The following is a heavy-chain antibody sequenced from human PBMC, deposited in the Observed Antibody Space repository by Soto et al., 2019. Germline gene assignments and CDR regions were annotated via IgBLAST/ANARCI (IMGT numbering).Heavy chain of an antibody. D-gene: IGHD2-2*01. J-gene: IGHJ5*02. CDR2: IYYSGST. CDR3: ARGIVVVPAAMPADP. CDR1: GGSSRGGDYF. V-gene: IGHV4-30-4*01. Sequence: SETQRHSSSVAGGSSRGGDYFRSLIHQPPGKGLEWIGYIYYSGSTYYNPSLKSRVTISVDTSKNQFSLKLSSVTAADTAVYYCARGIVVVPAAMPADPWGQGTLVTVSS.